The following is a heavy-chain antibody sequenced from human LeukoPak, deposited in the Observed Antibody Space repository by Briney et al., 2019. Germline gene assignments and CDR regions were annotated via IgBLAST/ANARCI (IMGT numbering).Heavy chain of an antibody. D-gene: IGHD3-10*01. J-gene: IGHJ4*01. CDR3: ARDGNGYYYGVGY. CDR2: IYYSGST. CDR1: GGSISSSSYY. Sequence: SETLSLTCTVSGGSISSSSYYWGWSRQPPGKGLEWIGSIYYSGSTYYNPSLKSRVTISVDTSKNQFSLKLSSVTAADTAVYYCARDGNGYYYGVGYWGQGTLVTVSS. V-gene: IGHV4-39*07.